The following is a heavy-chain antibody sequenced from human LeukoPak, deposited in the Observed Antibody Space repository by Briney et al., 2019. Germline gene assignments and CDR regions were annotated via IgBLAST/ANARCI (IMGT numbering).Heavy chain of an antibody. V-gene: IGHV3-7*01. J-gene: IGHJ4*02. CDR1: AFTFSSNW. CDR2: IKQDGSEK. D-gene: IGHD5-12*01. Sequence: AGRSLRPSCAASAFTFSSNWITWVRQAPRNGMGWVANIKQDGSEKYCVDSVKGRFTMSRDNAKNSLYLQMNSLRAEDTAMYYCARDGGNSGYDLFVYWRQGTLVTVSS. CDR3: ARDGGNSGYDLFVY.